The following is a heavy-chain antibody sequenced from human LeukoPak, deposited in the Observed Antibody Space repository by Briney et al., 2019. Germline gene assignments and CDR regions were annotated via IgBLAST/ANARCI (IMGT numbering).Heavy chain of an antibody. CDR2: IKTDGSQI. V-gene: IGHV3-7*01. J-gene: IGHJ4*02. CDR1: GFTFSTYW. D-gene: IGHD1-1*01. Sequence: GGSLRLSCAASGFTFSTYWMIWVRQAPGKGLEWVANIKTDGSQIYYVDSVKGRFTISRDNAKNSVYLQMNSLRAEDTAVYYCARDLNWETYWGQGTLVTVSS. CDR3: ARDLNWETY.